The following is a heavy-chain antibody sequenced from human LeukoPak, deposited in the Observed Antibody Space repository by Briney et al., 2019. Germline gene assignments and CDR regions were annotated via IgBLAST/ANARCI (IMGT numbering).Heavy chain of an antibody. V-gene: IGHV4-34*01. CDR1: GFTFSSYA. Sequence: PGGSLRLSCAASGFTFSSYAMSWVRQPPGKGLEWIGEINHSGSTNYNPSLKSRVTISVDTSKNQFSLKLSSVTAADTAVYYCARGRIAARQSYMDVWGKGTTVTVSS. CDR3: ARGRIAARQSYMDV. CDR2: INHSGST. J-gene: IGHJ6*03. D-gene: IGHD6-6*01.